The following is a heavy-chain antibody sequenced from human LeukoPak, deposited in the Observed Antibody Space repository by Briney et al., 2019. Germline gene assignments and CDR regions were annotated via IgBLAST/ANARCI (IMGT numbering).Heavy chain of an antibody. V-gene: IGHV3-53*01. J-gene: IGHJ4*02. Sequence: GGSLRLSCAASGFTFSSYSMNWVRQAPGKGLEWVSVIYSGGSTYYADSVKGRFTISRDNSKNTLYLQMNSLRAEDTAVYYCARDADDYGDYWGQGTLVTVSS. CDR2: IYSGGST. CDR1: GFTFSSYS. CDR3: ARDADDYGDY.